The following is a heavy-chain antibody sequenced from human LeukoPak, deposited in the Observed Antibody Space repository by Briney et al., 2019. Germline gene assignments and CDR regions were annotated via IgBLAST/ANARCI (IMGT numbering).Heavy chain of an antibody. J-gene: IGHJ4*02. CDR1: GGSVTSGSYY. D-gene: IGHD5-18*01. CDR3: AGKSHTAMVPAFDY. Sequence: SETLSLTCSVSGGSVTSGSYYWSWIRQPPGKELEWIGYISYRGNTNYNPSLKSRVTVSADTSKNQFSLKLSSVTAADTALYYCAGKSHTAMVPAFDYWGQGTLVTVSS. CDR2: ISYRGNT. V-gene: IGHV4-61*01.